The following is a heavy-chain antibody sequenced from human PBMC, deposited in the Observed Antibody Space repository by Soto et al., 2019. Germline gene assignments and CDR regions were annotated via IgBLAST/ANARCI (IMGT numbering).Heavy chain of an antibody. CDR1: GGTFSSYA. D-gene: IGHD2-8*01. J-gene: IGHJ4*02. CDR3: ASCTNGVCGFDY. CDR2: IIPIFGTA. V-gene: IGHV1-69*13. Sequence: SVKVSCKASGGTFSSYAISWVRQAPGQGLEWMGGIIPIFGTANYAQKFQGRVTITADESTSTAYMELSSLRSEDTAVYYCASCTNGVCGFDYWGQGTLVTVSS.